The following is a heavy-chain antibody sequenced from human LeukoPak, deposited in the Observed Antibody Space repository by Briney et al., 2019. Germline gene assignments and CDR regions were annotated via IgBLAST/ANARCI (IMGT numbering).Heavy chain of an antibody. CDR3: ATENGFNDY. Sequence: SETLSLTCTVSGGSISSSSYFWGWIRQPPGKGLEWIGTIYYSGSTYYNPSLKSRVTISIDTSKNQFSLKLSSVTAADTAVYYCATENGFNDYWGQGTLVTVSS. D-gene: IGHD2-8*01. V-gene: IGHV4-39*07. J-gene: IGHJ4*02. CDR2: IYYSGST. CDR1: GGSISSSSYF.